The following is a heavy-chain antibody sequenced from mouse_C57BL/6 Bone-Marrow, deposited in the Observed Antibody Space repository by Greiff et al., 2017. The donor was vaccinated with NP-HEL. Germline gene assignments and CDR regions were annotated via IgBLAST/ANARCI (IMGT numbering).Heavy chain of an antibody. J-gene: IGHJ3*01. D-gene: IGHD2-14*01. V-gene: IGHV1-63*01. CDR2: IYPGGGYT. Sequence: VQLQESGAELVRPGTSVKMSCKASGYTFTNYWIGWAKQRPGHGLEWIGDIYPGGGYTNYNEKFKGKATLTADKSSSTAYMQFSSLTSEDSAIYYCARGVYDGAWFAYWGQGTLVTVSA. CDR3: ARGVYDGAWFAY. CDR1: GYTFTNYW.